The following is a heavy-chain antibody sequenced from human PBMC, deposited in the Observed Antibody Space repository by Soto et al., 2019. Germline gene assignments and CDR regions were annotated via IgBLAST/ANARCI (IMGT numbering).Heavy chain of an antibody. D-gene: IGHD6-19*01. V-gene: IGHV1-24*01. CDR1: GYTLTEFS. CDR3: ARGGITVADSDAFDI. J-gene: IGHJ3*02. Sequence: ASVKVSCKVSGYTLTEFSMNWVRQAPGKGLEWMGGFHPKDGETLYAQKFQGRVTMTEDTSSDTAYMELSSLRSEDTAIYYCARGGITVADSDAFDIWGQVTMVTVS. CDR2: FHPKDGET.